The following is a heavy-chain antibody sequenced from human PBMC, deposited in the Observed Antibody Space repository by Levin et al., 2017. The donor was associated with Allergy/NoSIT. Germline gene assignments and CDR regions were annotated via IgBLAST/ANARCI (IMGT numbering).Heavy chain of an antibody. CDR1: GYTFTSYG. CDR2: ISAYNGNT. CDR3: ARAPPGIMITLNWFDP. D-gene: IGHD3-16*01. V-gene: IGHV1-18*01. Sequence: ASVKVSCKASGYTFTSYGISWVRQAPGQGLEWMGWISAYNGNTNYAQKLQGRVTMTTDTSTSTAYMELRSLRSDDTAVYYCARAPPGIMITLNWFDPWGQGTLVTVSS. J-gene: IGHJ5*02.